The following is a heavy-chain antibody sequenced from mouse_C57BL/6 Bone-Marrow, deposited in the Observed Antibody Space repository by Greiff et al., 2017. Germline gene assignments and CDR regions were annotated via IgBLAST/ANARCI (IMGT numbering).Heavy chain of an antibody. CDR2: IDPENGDT. V-gene: IGHV14-4*01. J-gene: IGHJ3*01. CDR3: TTVIYYYGRCWFAY. D-gene: IGHD1-1*01. CDR1: GFNIKDDY. Sequence: VQLQQSGAELVRPGASVKLSCTASGFNIKDDYMHWVKQRPEQGLEWIGWIDPENGDTEYDSKFQGKATITADTSSNTADLQLSSRTSEDTAVYYCTTVIYYYGRCWFAYWGQGTLVTVSA.